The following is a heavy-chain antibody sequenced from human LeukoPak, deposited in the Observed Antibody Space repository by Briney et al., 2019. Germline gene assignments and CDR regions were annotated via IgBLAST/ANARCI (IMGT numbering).Heavy chain of an antibody. Sequence: GGSLRLSCAASGSTFSSYWMSWVRQAPGKGLEWVANIKQDGNEINYVDSVKGRFTISRDIAKNSLYLQMNSLRAEDAAVYYCARGPRFLEWLLEAYYYYYYMDVWGKGTTVTVSS. J-gene: IGHJ6*03. CDR3: ARGPRFLEWLLEAYYYYYYMDV. CDR2: IKQDGNEI. V-gene: IGHV3-7*01. D-gene: IGHD3-3*01. CDR1: GSTFSSYW.